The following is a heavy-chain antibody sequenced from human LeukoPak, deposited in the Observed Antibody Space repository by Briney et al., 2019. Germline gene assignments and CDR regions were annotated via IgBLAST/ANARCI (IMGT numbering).Heavy chain of an antibody. D-gene: IGHD6-19*01. Sequence: SETLSLTCTVSGGSISSYSWGWIRQPPGKGLEWIGSIDYSGSTYYNPSLKSRATISIDTSKNQFSLNLSSVTAADTAVYYCAREYTLYRSGWFLDYWGQGTLVTVSS. J-gene: IGHJ4*02. CDR3: AREYTLYRSGWFLDY. V-gene: IGHV4-39*07. CDR1: GGSISSYS. CDR2: IDYSGST.